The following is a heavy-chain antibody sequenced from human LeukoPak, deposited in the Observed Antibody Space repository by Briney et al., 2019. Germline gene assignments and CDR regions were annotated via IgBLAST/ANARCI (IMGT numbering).Heavy chain of an antibody. CDR3: AGQIAAPEAFDY. V-gene: IGHV4-39*01. Sequence: PPETLSLTCTVSGGSISSSSYYWGWIRQPPGKGLEWIGSIYYSGSTYYNPSLKSRVTISVDTSKNQFSLKLSSVTAADTAVYYCAGQIAAPEAFDYWGQGTLVTVSS. J-gene: IGHJ4*02. CDR2: IYYSGST. CDR1: GGSISSSSYY. D-gene: IGHD6-13*01.